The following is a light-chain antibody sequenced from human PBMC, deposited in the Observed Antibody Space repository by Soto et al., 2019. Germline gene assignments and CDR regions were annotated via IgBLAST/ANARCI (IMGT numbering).Light chain of an antibody. CDR2: RSS. Sequence: DIQMTQSPSTLSASVGDRVTITCRASQTISNYLTWYQQRPGKAPKLLIYRSSILQNGVPSRFSGSGSGTEFTLTISSLQPDDFATYYCQQYYIYATFGQRTRVEI. CDR1: QTISNY. J-gene: IGKJ1*01. V-gene: IGKV1-5*03. CDR3: QQYYIYAT.